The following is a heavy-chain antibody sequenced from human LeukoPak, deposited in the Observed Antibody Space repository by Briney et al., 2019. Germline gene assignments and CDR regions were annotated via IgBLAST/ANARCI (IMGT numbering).Heavy chain of an antibody. CDR1: GFTFSTYA. J-gene: IGHJ4*02. V-gene: IGHV3-30-3*01. CDR2: ISYDGSNK. CDR3: ARVGGDY. D-gene: IGHD4-23*01. Sequence: PGGSLRLSCAASGFTFSTYAMHWVRQAPGKGLEWVAVISYDGSNKYYADSVKGRFTISRDNSKKTLYLQMNSLRAEDTAVYYSARVGGDYWGQGTLVTVSS.